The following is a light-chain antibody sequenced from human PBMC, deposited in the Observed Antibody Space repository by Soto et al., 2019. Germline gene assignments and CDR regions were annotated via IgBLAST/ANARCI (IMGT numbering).Light chain of an antibody. V-gene: IGKV4-1*01. CDR3: QQYYSIPLT. Sequence: DIVMTHPPDSLAVSLGERATINCKSSQSVLYSSNNKNYLAWYQQKPGQPPKLLIYWASTRESGVPDRFSGSGSGTDFTLTISSLQAEDVGVYYCQQYYSIPLTFGGGTKVAIK. CDR2: WAS. CDR1: QSVLYSSNNKNY. J-gene: IGKJ4*01.